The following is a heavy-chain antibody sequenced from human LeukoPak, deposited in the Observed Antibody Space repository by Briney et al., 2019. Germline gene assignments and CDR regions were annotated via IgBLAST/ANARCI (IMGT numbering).Heavy chain of an antibody. Sequence: KTSETLSLTCTVSGGSISSYYWSWIRQPPGKGLEWIGYIYYSGSTNYNPSLKSRVTISVDTSKNQFSLKLSSVTAADTAVYYCASTPIAVAGLSYYYYGMDVWGQGTTVTVSS. CDR2: IYYSGST. J-gene: IGHJ6*02. V-gene: IGHV4-59*08. CDR3: ASTPIAVAGLSYYYYGMDV. D-gene: IGHD6-19*01. CDR1: GGSISSYY.